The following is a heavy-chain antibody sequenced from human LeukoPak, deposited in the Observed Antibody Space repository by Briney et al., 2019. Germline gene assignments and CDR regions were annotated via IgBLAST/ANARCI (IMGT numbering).Heavy chain of an antibody. CDR3: ARFLVFGTAMAY. D-gene: IGHD5-18*01. J-gene: IGHJ4*02. CDR2: IYYSGST. V-gene: IGHV4-39*01. CDR1: GGSISSSSYY. Sequence: SVTLSLTYTVSGGSISSSSYYWGWIRQPPGKGLEWIGSIYYSGSTYYNPSLKSRVTISVDTSKNQFSLKLSSVTAADTAVYYCARFLVFGTAMAYWGQGTLVTVSS.